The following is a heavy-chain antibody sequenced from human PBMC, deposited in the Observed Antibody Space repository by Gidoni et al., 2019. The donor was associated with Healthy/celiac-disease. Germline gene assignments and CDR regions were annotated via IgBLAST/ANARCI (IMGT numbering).Heavy chain of an antibody. V-gene: IGHV3-11*01. CDR1: GFTFSDYY. CDR2: ISSSGSTI. CDR3: ARDPLDGYNPYWYFDL. J-gene: IGHJ2*01. D-gene: IGHD5-12*01. Sequence: QVQLVESGGGLVKPGGSLRLSCAASGFTFSDYYMSWIRQAPGKGLGWVSYISSSGSTIYYADSVKGRFTISRDNAKNSLYLQMNSLRAEDTAVYYCARDPLDGYNPYWYFDLWGRGTLVTVSS.